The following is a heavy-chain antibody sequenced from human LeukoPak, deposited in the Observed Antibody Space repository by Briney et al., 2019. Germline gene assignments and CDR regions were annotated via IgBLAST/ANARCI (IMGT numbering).Heavy chain of an antibody. CDR2: INHSGST. CDR3: ARMPYYGSGSYYTDY. V-gene: IGHV4-34*01. CDR1: GGSFSGYY. J-gene: IGHJ4*02. Sequence: SETLSLTCAVYGGSFSGYYWSWIRQPPGKGLEWIGEINHSGSTNYNPSLKSRVTISVDTSKNRFSLKLSSVTAADTAVYYCARMPYYGSGSYYTDYWGQGTLVTVSS. D-gene: IGHD3-10*01.